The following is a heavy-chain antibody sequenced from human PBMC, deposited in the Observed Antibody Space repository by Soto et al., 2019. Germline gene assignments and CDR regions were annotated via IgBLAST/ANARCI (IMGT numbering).Heavy chain of an antibody. J-gene: IGHJ4*02. CDR1: GYSFTIYG. CDR2: ISTYDGNT. V-gene: IGHV1-18*01. D-gene: IGHD2-15*01. Sequence: ASVKVSCKASGYSFTIYGITWVRQAPGQGLEWMGWISTYDGNTNYAQNFQGRVSMARDTSTSTAYMELRSLRSDDTAMYYCARDRGRSCIGGTCPFDYWGQGTLVTVSS. CDR3: ARDRGRSCIGGTCPFDY.